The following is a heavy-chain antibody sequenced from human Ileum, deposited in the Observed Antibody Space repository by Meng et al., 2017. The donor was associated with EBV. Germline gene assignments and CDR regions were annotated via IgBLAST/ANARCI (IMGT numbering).Heavy chain of an antibody. CDR1: GGSISSSNW. J-gene: IGHJ4*02. CDR3: ARGYGSGRDYFDY. V-gene: IGHV4-4*02. Sequence: GRLQESGPGLVKPSGTLSLTCAVSGGSISSSNWWNWVRQPPGKGLEWIGEIYYSGSTIYNPSLKSRVTISVDKSKNLFSLKLSSVTAADTAVYYCARGYGSGRDYFDYWGQGTLVTVSS. CDR2: IYYSGST. D-gene: IGHD3-10*01.